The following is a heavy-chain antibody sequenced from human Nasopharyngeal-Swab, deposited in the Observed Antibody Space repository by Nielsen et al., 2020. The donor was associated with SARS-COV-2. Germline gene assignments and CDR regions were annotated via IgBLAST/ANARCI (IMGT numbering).Heavy chain of an antibody. J-gene: IGHJ4*02. V-gene: IGHV4-39*01. D-gene: IGHD5-18*01. Sequence: WIRQPPGKGLEWIGTIHYSGNRFYNPSLRSRLSISVDTSKSQFSLQLSSVTAADTAVYYCAKQRGDTAMVFDFWGQGTLVTVSS. CDR2: IHYSGNR. CDR3: AKQRGDTAMVFDF.